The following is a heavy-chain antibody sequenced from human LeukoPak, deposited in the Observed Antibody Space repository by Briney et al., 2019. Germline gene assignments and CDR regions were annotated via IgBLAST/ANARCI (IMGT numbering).Heavy chain of an antibody. D-gene: IGHD1-26*01. CDR2: INPDSGTT. CDR3: ARVNRGKYFFEY. V-gene: IGHV1-2*02. J-gene: IGHJ4*02. Sequence: ASVKVSCKASGYIFSAYYIHWARQTPGQGLEWIGWINPDSGTTNSAQMFRGRVTMTRDTSVNTVFMELSGLTFDDTAMYFCARVNRGKYFFEYWGQGALSLSPQ. CDR1: GYIFSAYY.